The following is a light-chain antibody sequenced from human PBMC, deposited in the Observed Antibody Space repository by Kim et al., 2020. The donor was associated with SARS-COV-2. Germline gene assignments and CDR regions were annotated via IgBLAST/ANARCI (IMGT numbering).Light chain of an antibody. CDR1: QSVSTY. CDR2: DAS. V-gene: IGKV3-11*01. Sequence: DIVLTQSPATLSLSPGERATLSCRASQSVSTYLAWYQQRSGQAPRVLIYDASNRATGIPARFSGSGSGTDFTLTISSLQPEDFAVYYCQQRSSWPLTFGGGTKGDIK. J-gene: IGKJ4*01. CDR3: QQRSSWPLT.